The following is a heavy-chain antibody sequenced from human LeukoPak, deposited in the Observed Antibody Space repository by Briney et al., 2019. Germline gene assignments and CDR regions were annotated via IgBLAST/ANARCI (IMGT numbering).Heavy chain of an antibody. J-gene: IGHJ4*02. D-gene: IGHD3-22*01. CDR1: GFTFDDYA. CDR2: ISWNSGSI. Sequence: PGRSLRLSCAASGFTFDDYAMHWVRQAPGKGLEWVSGISWNSGSIGYADSVKGRFVTSRDNAKNSLFLQMNSLRAEDTAVYYCASNYDSRAYYRGAADYWGQGTQVTVSS. CDR3: ASNYDSRAYYRGAADY. V-gene: IGHV3-9*01.